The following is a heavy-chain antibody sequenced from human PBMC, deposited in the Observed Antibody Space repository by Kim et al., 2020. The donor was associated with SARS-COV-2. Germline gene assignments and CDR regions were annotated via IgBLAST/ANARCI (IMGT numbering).Heavy chain of an antibody. D-gene: IGHD6-19*01. V-gene: IGHV3-30-3*01. CDR3: ARDMAERRYFDL. CDR1: GFTFSSYA. CDR2: ISYDGSNK. J-gene: IGHJ2*01. Sequence: GGSLRLSCAASGFTFSSYAMHWVRQAPGKGLEWVAVISYDGSNKYYADSVKGRFTISRDNSKNTLYLQMNSLRAEDTAVYYCARDMAERRYFDLWGRGTLVTVSS.